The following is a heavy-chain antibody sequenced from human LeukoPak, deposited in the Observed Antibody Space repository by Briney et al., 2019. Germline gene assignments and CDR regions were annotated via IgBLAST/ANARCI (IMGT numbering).Heavy chain of an antibody. D-gene: IGHD3-10*01. V-gene: IGHV3-66*01. J-gene: IGHJ4*02. Sequence: PGGSLRLSWAASGFTVSSSYMSWVRQAPGKGLECVSVIYSGGSTYYADSVEGRFTISRDNSKNTLYLQINNLRAEDTAMYYCAIDLLRYGSWTYSPHCLVSWGQGTLVTVSS. CDR3: AIDLLRYGSWTYSPHCLVS. CDR2: IYSGGST. CDR1: GFTVSSSY.